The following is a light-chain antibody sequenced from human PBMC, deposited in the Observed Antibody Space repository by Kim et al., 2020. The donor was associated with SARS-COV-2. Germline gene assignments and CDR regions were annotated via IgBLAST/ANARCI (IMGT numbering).Light chain of an antibody. V-gene: IGLV1-47*01. CDR1: SSNIEIDF. CDR2: RGN. J-gene: IGLJ2*01. CDR3: AAWDDTLRGRI. Sequence: LTQPPSASGTPGQRVTISCSGSSSNIEIDFVSWYQQLPGTAPKVLIYRGNERASGVPDRFSGSTSGASASLAISGLRSEDEADYYCAAWDDTLRGRIFGGGTQLTVL.